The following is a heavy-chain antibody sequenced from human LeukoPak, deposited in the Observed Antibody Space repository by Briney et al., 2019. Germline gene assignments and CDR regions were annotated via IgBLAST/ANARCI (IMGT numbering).Heavy chain of an antibody. J-gene: IGHJ4*02. D-gene: IGHD3-22*01. CDR2: IYHSGST. CDR1: GYSLSSGYY. V-gene: IGHV4-38-2*02. Sequence: SHTLSLTCAFSGYSLSSGYYWGWIRQPPGKGLEWIGSIYHSGSTYYNPSLKSRVTISVDTSKNQFSLQLSSVTAADTAVYYCARDCPPYYYDSSGSRVFDYWGQGTLVTVSS. CDR3: ARDCPPYYYDSSGSRVFDY.